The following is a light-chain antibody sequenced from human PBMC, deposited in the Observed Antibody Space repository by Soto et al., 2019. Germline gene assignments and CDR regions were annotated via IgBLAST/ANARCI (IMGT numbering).Light chain of an antibody. V-gene: IGLV2-14*01. CDR3: GSFTSTSTLYV. J-gene: IGLJ1*01. CDR1: SSDVGDNNY. CDR2: EVN. Sequence: QSALSQPASVSASPGQSITISCSGTSSDVGDNNYVSWYQQHPGKAPKLIIYEVNNRPSGVSNRFSGSKSGNTASLSISGLQDEDEADYYCGSFTSTSTLYVFGTGTKVTVL.